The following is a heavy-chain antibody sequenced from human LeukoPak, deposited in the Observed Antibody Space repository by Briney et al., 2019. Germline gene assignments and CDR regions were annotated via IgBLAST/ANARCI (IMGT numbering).Heavy chain of an antibody. CDR1: GFTFSSYA. V-gene: IGHV3-23*01. Sequence: PGGSLRLSCAASGFTFSSYAMSWVRQAPGKGLEWVSAISGSGGSTYYADSVKGRFTISRDNSKNTLYLQMNSLRAEDTAVYYCARGRGYSGYDSRLPWGQGTLVTVSS. D-gene: IGHD5-12*01. J-gene: IGHJ5*02. CDR3: ARGRGYSGYDSRLP. CDR2: ISGSGGST.